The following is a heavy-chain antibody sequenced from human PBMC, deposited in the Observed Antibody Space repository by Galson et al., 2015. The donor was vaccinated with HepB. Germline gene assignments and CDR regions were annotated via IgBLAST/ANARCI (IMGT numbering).Heavy chain of an antibody. CDR2: IIPIFGTA. J-gene: IGHJ6*02. CDR3: ARVKSLFVGSSWYFGYYYGMDV. Sequence: SVKVSCKASGGTFSSYAISWVRQAPGQGLEWMGGIIPIFGTANYAQKFQGRVTITADESTSTAYMELSSLRSEDTAVYYCARVKSLFVGSSWYFGYYYGMDVWGQGTTVTVSS. V-gene: IGHV1-69*13. CDR1: GGTFSSYA. D-gene: IGHD6-13*01.